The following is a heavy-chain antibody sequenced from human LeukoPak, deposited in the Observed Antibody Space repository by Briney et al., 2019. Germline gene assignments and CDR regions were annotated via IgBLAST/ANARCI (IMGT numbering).Heavy chain of an antibody. V-gene: IGHV3-23*01. CDR1: GFTFTTYA. D-gene: IGHD1-26*01. CDR3: AQGGGSQFHS. J-gene: IGHJ4*02. CDR2: VSNTGGIT. Sequence: PGGSLRLSCEASGFTFTTYAMSCVRQARGKGLEWDSSVSNTGGITYYADSVKGRFTISRDNSKNTVYLQMNSLRAGDTAVYFCAQGGGSQFHSWGQGTLVTVSS.